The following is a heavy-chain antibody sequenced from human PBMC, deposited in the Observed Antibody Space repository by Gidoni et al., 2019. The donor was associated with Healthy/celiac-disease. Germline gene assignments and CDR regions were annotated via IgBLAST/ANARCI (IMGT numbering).Heavy chain of an antibody. CDR2: INHSGST. Sequence: QVQLQQWGAGLLKPSETLSLTCAVYGGSFSGYYWSWIRQPPGKGLEWIGEINHSGSTNYNPSLKSRVTISVDTSKNQFPLNLSSVTAADTAVYYCARGGIAAAGTMGTYYGMDVWGQGTTVTVSS. CDR3: ARGGIAAAGTMGTYYGMDV. CDR1: GGSFSGYY. D-gene: IGHD6-13*01. J-gene: IGHJ6*02. V-gene: IGHV4-34*01.